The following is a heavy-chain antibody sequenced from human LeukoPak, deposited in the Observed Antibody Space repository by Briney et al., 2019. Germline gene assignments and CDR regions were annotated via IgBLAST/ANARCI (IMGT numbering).Heavy chain of an antibody. Sequence: PGGSLRLSCAASGFTFSSYWMHWVRQAPGKGLVWVSRISDGGSTTTYADSVKGRFTISRDNAKNTLYLQMNSLRAEDTAVYYCATPRGDYYYGMDVWGLGTTVTVSS. CDR1: GFTFSSYW. D-gene: IGHD3-10*01. J-gene: IGHJ6*02. CDR2: ISDGGSTT. V-gene: IGHV3-74*01. CDR3: ATPRGDYYYGMDV.